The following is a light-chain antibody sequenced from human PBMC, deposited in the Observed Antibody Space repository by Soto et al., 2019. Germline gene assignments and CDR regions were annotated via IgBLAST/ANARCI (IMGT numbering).Light chain of an antibody. CDR1: SSNIGAGYD. CDR2: GNS. Sequence: QSVLTQPPSASGAPGQRVTISCTGSSSNIGAGYDVHWYQHLPGTAPKLLIYGNSNRPSGVPDRFSGSKSGTSASLAITGLQAEDEADYYCQSYDSSLSVVFGGGTKLTVL. J-gene: IGLJ2*01. CDR3: QSYDSSLSVV. V-gene: IGLV1-40*01.